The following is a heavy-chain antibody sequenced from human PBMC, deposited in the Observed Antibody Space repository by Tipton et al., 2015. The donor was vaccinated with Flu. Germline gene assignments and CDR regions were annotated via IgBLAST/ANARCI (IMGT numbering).Heavy chain of an antibody. J-gene: IGHJ4*02. D-gene: IGHD5-18*01. CDR3: ARGYSYGFDY. V-gene: IGHV4-61*02. CDR2: IHTSGTT. Sequence: TLSLTCTVSGDSISNGNYFWNWIRQPAGKGLEWIGRIHTSGTTYYKPSLKSRVTISFDTSKNHFSLNVRSVTPEDTAVYYCARGYSYGFDYWGQGTLVTVSS. CDR1: GDSISNGNYF.